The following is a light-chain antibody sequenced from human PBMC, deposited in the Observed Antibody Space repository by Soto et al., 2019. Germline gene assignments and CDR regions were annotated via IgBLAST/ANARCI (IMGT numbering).Light chain of an antibody. Sequence: EIVLTQSPATLSLSPGERATLSCRASQSVSRYLAWYQQKPGQAPRLLIYDASNRATGIPARFSGSGSGTEFTLTISSLEPEDFAVYYCQQSSNWPLTFGGGTKVEIK. J-gene: IGKJ4*01. CDR1: QSVSRY. CDR3: QQSSNWPLT. V-gene: IGKV3-11*01. CDR2: DAS.